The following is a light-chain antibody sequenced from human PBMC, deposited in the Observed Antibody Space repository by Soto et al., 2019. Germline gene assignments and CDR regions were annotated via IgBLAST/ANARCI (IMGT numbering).Light chain of an antibody. J-gene: IGKJ2*01. CDR1: QSVYSNS. V-gene: IGKV3-20*01. CDR2: GVS. Sequence: IVLTQSPGTLSLSPGGRATLSCRASQSVYSNSLAWYQHKPGQAPRLLIYGVSIRATGIPDRFSGSGSGTDFTLTISRLEPEDSAFYYCQQYVGPPYTFGQGTKVEIK. CDR3: QQYVGPPYT.